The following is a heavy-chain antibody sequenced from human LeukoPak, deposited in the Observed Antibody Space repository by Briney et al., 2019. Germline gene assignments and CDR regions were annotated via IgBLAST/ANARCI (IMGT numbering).Heavy chain of an antibody. CDR1: GGSISSYY. CDR3: GRGEVDTAMVIDY. D-gene: IGHD5-18*01. J-gene: IGHJ4*02. CDR2: IYYSGST. Sequence: PSETLSLTCTVSGGSISSYYWSWIRQPPGKGLEWIGYIYYSGSTNYNPSLKSRVTISVDTSKNQFSLKLSSVTAADTAVYYCGRGEVDTAMVIDYWGQGTLVTVSS. V-gene: IGHV4-59*01.